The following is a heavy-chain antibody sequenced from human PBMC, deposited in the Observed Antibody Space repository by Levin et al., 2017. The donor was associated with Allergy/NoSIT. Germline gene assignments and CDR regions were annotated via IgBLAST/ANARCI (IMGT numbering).Heavy chain of an antibody. CDR1: GGSIRSYY. CDR2: IYYSGST. V-gene: IGHV4-59*01. Sequence: SQTLSLTCTVSGGSIRSYYWSWIRQPPGKGLEWIGYIYYSGSTNYNPSLKSRVTISVDTSKNQFSLKLSSVTAADTAVYYCARGTTYYDFWSGYYKGIEGSNWFDPWGQGTLVTVSS. CDR3: ARGTTYYDFWSGYYKGIEGSNWFDP. J-gene: IGHJ5*02. D-gene: IGHD3-3*01.